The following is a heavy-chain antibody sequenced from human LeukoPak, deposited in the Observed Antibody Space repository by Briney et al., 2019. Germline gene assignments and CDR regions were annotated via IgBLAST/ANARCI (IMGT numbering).Heavy chain of an antibody. V-gene: IGHV4-59*01. Sequence: PSETLSLTCTVSGGSISSYYWSWIRQPPGKGLEWIEYIYYSGSTNYNPSLKSRVTISVDTSKNQFSLKLSSVTVADTAVYYCARVTLFLVGALGGAFDIWGQGTMVTVSS. D-gene: IGHD1-26*01. CDR3: ARVTLFLVGALGGAFDI. J-gene: IGHJ3*02. CDR1: GGSISSYY. CDR2: IYYSGST.